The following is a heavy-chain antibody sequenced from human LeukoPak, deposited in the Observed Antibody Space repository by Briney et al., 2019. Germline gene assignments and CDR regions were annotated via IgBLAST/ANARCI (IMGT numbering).Heavy chain of an antibody. CDR1: GFTFTRHA. V-gene: IGHV3-23*01. CDR3: TKGGHLDY. D-gene: IGHD3-16*01. J-gene: IGHJ4*02. Sequence: SLTLSCLATGFTFTRHAMNYVRQADAKGLEWVSNISGNGSSTYYADSVKGRFFISRDNSKNSLYLQMNYLRVEDTGTYYCTKGGHLDYWGQGTLVTVSS. CDR2: ISGNGSST.